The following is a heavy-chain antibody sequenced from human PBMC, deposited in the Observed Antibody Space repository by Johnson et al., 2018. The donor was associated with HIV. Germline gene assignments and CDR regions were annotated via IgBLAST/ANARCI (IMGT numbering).Heavy chain of an antibody. J-gene: IGHJ3*02. V-gene: IGHV3-11*04. CDR3: AKDLGDFWSGYYFDI. CDR2: ISSSGSTI. D-gene: IGHD3-3*01. Sequence: QMLLVESGGGLVQPGGSLRLSCAASGFTFSDYYMSWIRQAPGKGLEWVSYISSSGSTIYYADSVKGRFTISRDNAKNSLYLQMNSLRAEDTAVYFCAKDLGDFWSGYYFDIWGQGTMVTVSS. CDR1: GFTFSDYY.